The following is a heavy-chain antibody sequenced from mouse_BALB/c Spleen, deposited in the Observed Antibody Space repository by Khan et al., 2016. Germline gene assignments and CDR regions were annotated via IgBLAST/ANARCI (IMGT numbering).Heavy chain of an antibody. V-gene: IGHV3-6*02. CDR3: ARAPFYYYGSSYWYFDV. Sequence: EVQLQESGPGLVKPSQSLSLTCSVTGYSITSGYYWNWIRQFPGNKLEWMGYISYDGSNNYNPSLKNRISITRDTSKNQFFLKLNSVTTEDTATYYCARAPFYYYGSSYWYFDVWGAGTTVTVSS. J-gene: IGHJ1*01. D-gene: IGHD1-1*01. CDR2: ISYDGSN. CDR1: GYSITSGYY.